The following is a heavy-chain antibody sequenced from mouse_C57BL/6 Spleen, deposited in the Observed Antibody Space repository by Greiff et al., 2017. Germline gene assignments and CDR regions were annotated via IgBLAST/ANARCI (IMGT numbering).Heavy chain of an antibody. CDR3: TRSEGSGFAY. V-gene: IGHV1-15*01. Sequence: VQLQQSGAELVRPGASVTLSCKASGYTFTDYEMHWVKQTPVHGLEWIGAIGPETGGTAYNQKFKGKAILTADKSSSTAYMELRSLTSEDSAVYYCTRSEGSGFAYWGQVTLVTVSA. J-gene: IGHJ3*01. CDR1: GYTFTDYE. D-gene: IGHD1-1*01. CDR2: IGPETGGT.